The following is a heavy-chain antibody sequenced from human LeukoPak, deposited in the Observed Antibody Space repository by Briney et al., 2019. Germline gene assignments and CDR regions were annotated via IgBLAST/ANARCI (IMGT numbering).Heavy chain of an antibody. D-gene: IGHD6-19*01. J-gene: IGHJ4*02. V-gene: IGHV3-30*04. CDR2: ISYDGSNK. CDR1: GFTFSSYA. Sequence: QPGGSLRLSCAASGFTFSSYAMHWVRQAPGKGLEWVAFISYDGSNKYYADSVKGRSTISRDNSKNTLFLQMNSLRAEDTAVYYCARNAYSSDWSGDFDYWGQGTLVTVSS. CDR3: ARNAYSSDWSGDFDY.